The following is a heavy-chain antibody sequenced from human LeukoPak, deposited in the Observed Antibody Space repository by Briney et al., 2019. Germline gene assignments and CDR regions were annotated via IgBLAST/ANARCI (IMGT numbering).Heavy chain of an antibody. D-gene: IGHD3-10*01. CDR1: GLTFTSSA. CDR3: AAVPTMVRGVIGGAR. V-gene: IGHV1-58*01. CDR2: IVVGSGNT. J-gene: IGHJ4*02. Sequence: SVKVSCKASGLTFTSSAVQWVRQARGQRLEWIGWIVVGSGNTNYAQKFQERVTITGDMSTSTAYMELSSLRSEDTAVYYCAAVPTMVRGVIGGARWGQGTLVTVSS.